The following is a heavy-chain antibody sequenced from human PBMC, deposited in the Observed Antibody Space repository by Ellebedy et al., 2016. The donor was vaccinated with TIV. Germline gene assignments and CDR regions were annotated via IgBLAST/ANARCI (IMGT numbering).Heavy chain of an antibody. J-gene: IGHJ4*02. Sequence: GESLKISCAASGFTFNTYSMSWVRQAPGKGLEWVSFISDTRSGTAYADSVKGRFTISSDSAENSLYLQINSLRADDTAVYYCARDDSGWGKFDYWGQGTRVTVSS. CDR3: ARDDSGWGKFDY. D-gene: IGHD3-16*01. V-gene: IGHV3-21*01. CDR2: ISDTRSGT. CDR1: GFTFNTYS.